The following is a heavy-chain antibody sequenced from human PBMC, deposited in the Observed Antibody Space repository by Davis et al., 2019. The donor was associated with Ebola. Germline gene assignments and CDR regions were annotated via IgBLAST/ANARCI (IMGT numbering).Heavy chain of an antibody. Sequence: SETLSLTCAVYGGSFSNYYWSWIRQSPGKGLEWIGETTHRGIANYNPSRKSRVTISANTSKYQFYLKLSFVTAADTAVYYCAGIVQYYYDSSGYDWSESFDYWGQGTLVTVSS. V-gene: IGHV4-34*01. CDR1: GGSFSNYY. D-gene: IGHD3-22*01. CDR3: AGIVQYYYDSSGYDWSESFDY. J-gene: IGHJ4*02. CDR2: TTHRGIA.